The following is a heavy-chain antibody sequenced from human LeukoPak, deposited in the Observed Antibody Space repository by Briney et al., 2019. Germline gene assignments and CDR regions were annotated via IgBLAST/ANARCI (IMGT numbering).Heavy chain of an antibody. Sequence: SETLSLTCTVSGDSISSYYWSWIRQPPGKGLEWIGYIYYSGSTNYNPSLESRVTISIDTSKNQFSLKLSSVTAADTAVYYCARGRGMDVWGKGTTVTISS. D-gene: IGHD3-10*01. CDR1: GDSISSYY. J-gene: IGHJ6*04. CDR2: IYYSGST. V-gene: IGHV4-59*01. CDR3: ARGRGMDV.